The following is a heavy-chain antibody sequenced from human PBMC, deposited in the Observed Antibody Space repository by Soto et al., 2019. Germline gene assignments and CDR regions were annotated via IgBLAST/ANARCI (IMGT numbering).Heavy chain of an antibody. D-gene: IGHD3-10*01. CDR1: GFTFRGYG. CDR3: AKDYNSWQSEPYYFDH. J-gene: IGHJ4*02. CDR2: ISYDGSNK. V-gene: IGHV3-30*18. Sequence: PGGSLRLSCAASGFTFRGYGMHWVRQAPGKGLEWVAVISYDGSNKYYADSVKGRFTISRDNSKNTLYLQMNSLRGEDTAVYYCAKDYNSWQSEPYYFDHWGQGTLVTVSS.